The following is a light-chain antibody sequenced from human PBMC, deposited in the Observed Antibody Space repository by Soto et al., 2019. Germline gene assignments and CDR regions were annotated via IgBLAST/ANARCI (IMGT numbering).Light chain of an antibody. CDR2: EAT. CDR3: CSYAGTTTLL. V-gene: IGLV2-23*01. CDR1: SNDVGRYNL. J-gene: IGLJ2*01. Sequence: SVLTQPASVSGSPGQSITISCTGTSNDVGRYNLVSWYQHHPGKAPKLIIYEATKRPSGVSDRFSGSKSGNTASLTISGLQAADEADYFCCSYAGTTTLLFGGGTKLTVL.